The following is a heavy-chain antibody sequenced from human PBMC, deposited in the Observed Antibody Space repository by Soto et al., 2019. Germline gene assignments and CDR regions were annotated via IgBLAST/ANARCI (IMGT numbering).Heavy chain of an antibody. Sequence: QVQLVQSGAEVKKPAASVKVSCKVSGYTLTELSMHWVRQAPGKGLEWMGGFDPEDGETIYAQKFQGRVTMTEDTSTDTAYMELSSLRSEDTAVYYFATGVPSGSYSDYFDYWGQGTLVTVSS. D-gene: IGHD1-26*01. CDR3: ATGVPSGSYSDYFDY. V-gene: IGHV1-24*01. J-gene: IGHJ4*02. CDR1: GYTLTELS. CDR2: FDPEDGET.